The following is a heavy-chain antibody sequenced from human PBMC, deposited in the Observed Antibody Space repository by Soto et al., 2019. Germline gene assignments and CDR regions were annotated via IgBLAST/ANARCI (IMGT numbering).Heavy chain of an antibody. CDR1: GGSISSGGYY. Sequence: SSETLSLTCTVSGGSISSGGYYWSWIRQHPGKGLEWIGYIYYSGSTYYNPSLKSRVTISVDTSKNQFSPKLSSVTAADTAVYYCARSETSRNAFDIWGQGTMVTVSS. J-gene: IGHJ3*02. V-gene: IGHV4-31*03. CDR2: IYYSGST. CDR3: ARSETSRNAFDI.